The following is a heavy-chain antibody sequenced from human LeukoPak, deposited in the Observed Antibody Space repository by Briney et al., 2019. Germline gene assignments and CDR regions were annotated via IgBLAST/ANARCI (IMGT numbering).Heavy chain of an antibody. CDR1: GYTFTSYG. V-gene: IGHV1-18*01. CDR2: ISAYNGNT. CDR3: ARDKGGYYYDSSGSRLGFNY. D-gene: IGHD3-22*01. J-gene: IGHJ4*02. Sequence: WASVTVSCKASGYTFTSYGISWVRQAPGQGLEWMGWISAYNGNTNYAQKLQGRVTMTTDTSTSTAYMELRSLRSDDTAVYYCARDKGGYYYDSSGSRLGFNYWGQGTLVTVSS.